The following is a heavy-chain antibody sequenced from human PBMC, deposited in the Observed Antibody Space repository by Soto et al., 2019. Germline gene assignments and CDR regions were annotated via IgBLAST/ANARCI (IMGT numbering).Heavy chain of an antibody. CDR3: AKAWGYDWDAFDI. CDR2: VSGSGDNT. V-gene: IGHV3-23*01. D-gene: IGHD5-12*01. CDR1: GFIFASYA. J-gene: IGHJ3*02. Sequence: GGSLRLSCAASGFIFASYAMSWVRQAPGKGLEWVSTVSGSGDNTYYEESVKGRFSISRDNSKNMVYLEVNSLSAEDSAIYYCAKAWGYDWDAFDIWGQGTMVIVSS.